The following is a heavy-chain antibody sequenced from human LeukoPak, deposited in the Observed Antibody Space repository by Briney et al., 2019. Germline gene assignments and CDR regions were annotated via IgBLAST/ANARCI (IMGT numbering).Heavy chain of an antibody. CDR1: GFTFSSYA. J-gene: IGHJ6*02. V-gene: IGHV3-23*01. CDR2: ISGSGGST. Sequence: GSLRLSCAASGFTFSSYAMSWVRQAPGKGLEWVSAISGSGGSTYYADSVKGRFTISRDNSKNTLYLQMNSLRAEDTAVYYCAAPGEFRSSWSTYYYYYGMDVWGQGTTVTVSS. D-gene: IGHD6-13*01. CDR3: AAPGEFRSSWSTYYYYYGMDV.